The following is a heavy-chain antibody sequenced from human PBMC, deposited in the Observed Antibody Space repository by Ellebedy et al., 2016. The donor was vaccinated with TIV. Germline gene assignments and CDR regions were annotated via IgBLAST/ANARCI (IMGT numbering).Heavy chain of an antibody. V-gene: IGHV3-33*08. J-gene: IGHJ4*02. Sequence: GESLKISCAAWGFSFSNFWMSWVRQAPGKGLEWVAVIWYDGSNKYYADSVKGRFTISRDNSKNTLYLQMNSLRAEDTAVYYCARGGDYFDYWGQGTLVTVSS. CDR2: IWYDGSNK. CDR1: GFSFSNFW. D-gene: IGHD1-26*01. CDR3: ARGGDYFDY.